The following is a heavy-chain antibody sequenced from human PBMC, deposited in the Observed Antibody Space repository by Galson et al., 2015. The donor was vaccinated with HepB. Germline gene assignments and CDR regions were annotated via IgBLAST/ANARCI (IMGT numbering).Heavy chain of an antibody. V-gene: IGHV5-51*01. CDR2: IYPGDSDT. CDR3: ARVISGYGDSDDAFDI. D-gene: IGHD4-17*01. CDR1: GYSFTSYW. Sequence: QSGAEVKKPGESLKISCKGSGYSFTSYWIGWVRQMPGKGLEWMGIIYPGDSDTRYSPSFQGQVTISADKSISTAYLQWSSLKASDTAMYYCARVISGYGDSDDAFDIWGQGTMVTVSS. J-gene: IGHJ3*02.